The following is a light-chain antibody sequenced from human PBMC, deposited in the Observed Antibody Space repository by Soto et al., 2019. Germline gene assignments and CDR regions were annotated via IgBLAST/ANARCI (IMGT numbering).Light chain of an antibody. CDR3: HHYGSSPLT. CDR1: QIVTSSQ. J-gene: IGKJ5*01. V-gene: IGKV3-20*01. CDR2: GAS. Sequence: ILLKQSPGTLSLSPEEGVTLACRAGQIVTSSQLAWYQQKPGQAPRLLVFGASSRVLGIPDRFSGSRSGTDFTLTISRLEPEAFAVYYCHHYGSSPLTFGQRTRLENK.